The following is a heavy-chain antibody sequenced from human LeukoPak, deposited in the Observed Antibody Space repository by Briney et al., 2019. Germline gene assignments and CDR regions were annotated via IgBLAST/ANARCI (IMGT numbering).Heavy chain of an antibody. CDR2: INHSGST. D-gene: IGHD6-19*01. CDR1: GGSFSGYY. CDR3: ARDSSGWYYFDY. V-gene: IGHV4-34*01. J-gene: IGHJ4*02. Sequence: SETLSLTCAVYGGSFSGYYWSWIRQPPGKGLEWIGEINHSGSTNYNPSLKSRVTISVDTSKNQFSLKLSSVTAADTAVYYCARDSSGWYYFDYWGQGTPVTVSS.